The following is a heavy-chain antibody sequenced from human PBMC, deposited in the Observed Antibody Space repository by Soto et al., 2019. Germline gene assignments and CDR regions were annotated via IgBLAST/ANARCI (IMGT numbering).Heavy chain of an antibody. J-gene: IGHJ4*02. Sequence: EVQLLESGGALVRPGGSLRLSCAASGFSFNNYALSWVRQAPGKGLEWVSTFSAGSRAYYAASMQGRFTIARDSSQDTVHLQISDLRPEDTAVYYCAKESLPEHYGDTLFDYWGQGTRVTVSS. V-gene: IGHV3-23*01. D-gene: IGHD4-17*01. CDR2: FSAGSRA. CDR1: GFSFNNYA. CDR3: AKESLPEHYGDTLFDY.